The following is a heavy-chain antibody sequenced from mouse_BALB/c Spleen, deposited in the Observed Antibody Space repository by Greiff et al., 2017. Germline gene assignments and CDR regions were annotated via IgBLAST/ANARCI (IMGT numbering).Heavy chain of an antibody. CDR3: ARGENYGHFDY. D-gene: IGHD1-1*02. CDR2: ISNLAYSI. J-gene: IGHJ2*01. Sequence: EVHLVESGGGLVQPGGSRKLSCAASGFTFSDYGMSWVRQAPGKGPEWVAFISNLAYSIYYADTVTGRFTISRENAKNTLYLEMSSLRSEDTAMYYCARGENYGHFDYWGQGTTLTVSS. CDR1: GFTFSDYG. V-gene: IGHV5-15*02.